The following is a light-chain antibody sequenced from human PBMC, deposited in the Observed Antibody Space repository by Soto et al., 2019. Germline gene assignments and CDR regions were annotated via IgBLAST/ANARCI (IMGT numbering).Light chain of an antibody. Sequence: EIALTQSPDTLSLSPGESATLSCRASQSVSSSYLAWYQQKPGRAPRLLIYGASNRATGIPDRFSGSGSGTDFTLTISRLEPEDFAVFYCQQYDDSITFGQGTRLEIE. V-gene: IGKV3-20*01. J-gene: IGKJ5*01. CDR2: GAS. CDR3: QQYDDSIT. CDR1: QSVSSSY.